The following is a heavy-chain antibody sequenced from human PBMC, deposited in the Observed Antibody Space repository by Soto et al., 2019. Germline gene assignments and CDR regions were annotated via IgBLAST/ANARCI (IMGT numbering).Heavy chain of an antibody. V-gene: IGHV1-3*01. CDR3: ARDQYYDDYYYGMDV. CDR2: INVANGNA. J-gene: IGHJ6*02. CDR1: GYTYTEYP. D-gene: IGHD3-3*01. Sequence: ASVKVSCKTSGYTYTEYPIHWVRQAPGQGLEWMGWINVANGNAKYSQKFQGRVSMTRDTSTSTAYMELRSLRSDDTAVYYCARDQYYDDYYYGMDVWGQGTTVTVSS.